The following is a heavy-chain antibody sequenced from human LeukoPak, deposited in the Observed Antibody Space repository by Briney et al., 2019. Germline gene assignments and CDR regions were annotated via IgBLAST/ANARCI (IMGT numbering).Heavy chain of an antibody. V-gene: IGHV3-20*04. CDR2: INWNGDTT. J-gene: IGHJ4*02. CDR3: TRDLTVAHTASLH. D-gene: IGHD6-19*01. Sequence: PGGSLRLSCAASGFTFDDYGMTWVRQVPGKGLEWVCGINWNGDTTTYADSVEGRFTLSRDNAKNALYLQMNSLRVEDTAFYYCTRDLTVAHTASLHWGQGTLVTVSS. CDR1: GFTFDDYG.